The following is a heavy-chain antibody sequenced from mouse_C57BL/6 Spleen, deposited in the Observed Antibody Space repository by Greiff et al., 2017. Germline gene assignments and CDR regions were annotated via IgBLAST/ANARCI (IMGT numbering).Heavy chain of an antibody. V-gene: IGHV1-15*01. CDR1: GYTFTDYE. CDR2: IDPETGGT. J-gene: IGHJ2*01. CDR3: TRYHFDY. Sequence: VQGVESGAELVRPGASVTLSCKASGYTFTDYEMHWVKQTPVHGLEWIGAIDPETGGTAYNQKFKGKAILTADKSSSTAYMELRSLTSEDSAVYYGTRYHFDYWGQGTTLTVSS.